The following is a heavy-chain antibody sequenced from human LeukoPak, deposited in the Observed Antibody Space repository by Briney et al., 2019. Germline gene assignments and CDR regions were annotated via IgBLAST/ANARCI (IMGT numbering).Heavy chain of an antibody. CDR1: GYTFTSYD. Sequence: GASVKVSCKASGYTFTSYDINWVRQATGQGLEWMGWMNPSSGNTGYAQKFQGRVTITRNTSISTAYVELRSLRSDDTAVYYCARGPSSGWHKADYWGQGTLVTVSS. CDR2: MNPSSGNT. D-gene: IGHD6-19*01. J-gene: IGHJ4*02. V-gene: IGHV1-8*03. CDR3: ARGPSSGWHKADY.